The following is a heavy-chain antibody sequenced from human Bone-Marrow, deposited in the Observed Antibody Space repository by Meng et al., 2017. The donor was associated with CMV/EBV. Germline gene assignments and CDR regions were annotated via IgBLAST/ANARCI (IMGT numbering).Heavy chain of an antibody. D-gene: IGHD2-2*01. CDR1: GVTFSSYW. CDR2: IKQDGSEK. CDR3: ARQLGYCSSTSCYLDNWFDP. V-gene: IGHV3-7*01. Sequence: GGSLRLSCAASGVTFSSYWMSWVRQAPGKGLEWVANIKQDGSEKYYVDSVKGRFTISRDNAKNSLYLQMNSLRAEDTAVYYCARQLGYCSSTSCYLDNWFDPWGQGTLVTVSS. J-gene: IGHJ5*02.